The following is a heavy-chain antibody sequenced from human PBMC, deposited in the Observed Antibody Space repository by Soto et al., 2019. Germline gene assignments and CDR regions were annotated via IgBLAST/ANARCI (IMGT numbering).Heavy chain of an antibody. CDR3: ASCGGSCYHIDY. J-gene: IGHJ4*02. CDR2: IWYDGSNK. Sequence: VQLVESGGGVVQPGRSLRLSCAASGFTFSSYGMHWVRQAPGKGLEWVAVIWYDGSNKYYADSVKGRFTISRDNSKNTLYLQMNSLRAEDTAVYYCASCGGSCYHIDYWGQGTLVTVSS. CDR1: GFTFSSYG. D-gene: IGHD2-15*01. V-gene: IGHV3-33*01.